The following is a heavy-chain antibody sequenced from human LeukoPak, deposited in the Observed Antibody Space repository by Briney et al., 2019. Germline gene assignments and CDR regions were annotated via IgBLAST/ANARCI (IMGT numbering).Heavy chain of an antibody. CDR3: AREPMVGLDY. J-gene: IGHJ4*02. CDR1: GFTFSSYS. Sequence: GGSLRLCCAASGFTFSSYSMNWVRQAPGKGLEWVSSISSSSSYIYYADSVKGRFTISRDNAKNSLYLQMNSLRAEDTAVYYCAREPMVGLDYWGQGTLATVSS. D-gene: IGHD3-10*01. CDR2: ISSSSSYI. V-gene: IGHV3-21*01.